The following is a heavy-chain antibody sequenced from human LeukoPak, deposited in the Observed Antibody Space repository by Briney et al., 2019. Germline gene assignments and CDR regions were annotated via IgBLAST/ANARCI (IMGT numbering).Heavy chain of an antibody. V-gene: IGHV3-23*01. J-gene: IGHJ4*02. CDR2: NSGGSS. Sequence: PGGSLRLSCAASGFTFSTYGVYWVRQAPGKGQEWVSSNSGGSSYYADSVKGRFTISRDNSKNTLYLQMNSLRAEDTAVYYCAKDLGSSGWYIDYWGQGTLVTVSS. CDR1: GFTFSTYG. CDR3: AKDLGSSGWYIDY. D-gene: IGHD6-19*01.